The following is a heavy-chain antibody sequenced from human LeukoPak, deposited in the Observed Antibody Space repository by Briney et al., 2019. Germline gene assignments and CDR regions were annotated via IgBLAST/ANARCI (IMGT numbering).Heavy chain of an antibody. D-gene: IGHD3-22*01. Sequence: GALRLSCAASGFTFSSYAMHWVRQAPGKGLEWVAVISYDGSNKYYADSVKGRFTISRDNSKNTLYLQMNSLRAEDSALYYCARGGRGSAAVVAPRSFDIWGQGTMVTVSS. CDR1: GFTFSSYA. V-gene: IGHV3-30*04. J-gene: IGHJ3*02. CDR2: ISYDGSNK. CDR3: ARGGRGSAAVVAPRSFDI.